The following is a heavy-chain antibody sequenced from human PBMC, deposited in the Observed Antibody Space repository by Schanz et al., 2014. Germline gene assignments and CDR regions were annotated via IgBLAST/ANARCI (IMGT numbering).Heavy chain of an antibody. V-gene: IGHV3-30*03. Sequence: VQLVESGGGLVQPGGSLRLSCAASGFTFSSYWMHWVRQVPGKGLVWVAFVPFDGSQKFYADSVKGRFTISRDNSKNTVYLQMNSLRAEDTAVYYCARIGGSVFDYWAQGTLVTVSS. D-gene: IGHD3-10*01. CDR2: VPFDGSQK. CDR1: GFTFSSYW. CDR3: ARIGGSVFDY. J-gene: IGHJ4*02.